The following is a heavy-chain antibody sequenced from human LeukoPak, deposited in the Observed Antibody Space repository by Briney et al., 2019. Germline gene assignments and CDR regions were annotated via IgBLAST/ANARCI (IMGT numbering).Heavy chain of an antibody. CDR3: ARYSYDFRSGYPPEYGMDV. CDR1: GYTFTGYY. Sequence: ASVKVSCKASGYTFTGYYMHWVRQAPGQGLEWMGWINPNSGGTNYAQKFQGRVTMTRDTSISTAYMELSRLRSDDTAVYYCARYSYDFRSGYPPEYGMDVWGQGTTVTVSS. CDR2: INPNSGGT. J-gene: IGHJ6*02. V-gene: IGHV1-2*02. D-gene: IGHD3-3*01.